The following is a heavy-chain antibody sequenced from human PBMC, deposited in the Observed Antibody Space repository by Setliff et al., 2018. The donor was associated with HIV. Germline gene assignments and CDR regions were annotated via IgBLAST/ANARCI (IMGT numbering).Heavy chain of an antibody. CDR3: TRRFEKWLAFDY. Sequence: SETLSLTCTVSGGSLSNYYWGWIRQPPGKGLEWIASIHYSGGTDYNPSLRSRVSISVDTSTNQFSLSLASVTAADTAVYYCTRRFEKWLAFDYWGQGTLVTVSS. CDR2: IHYSGGT. CDR1: GGSLSNYY. D-gene: IGHD6-19*01. J-gene: IGHJ4*02. V-gene: IGHV4-39*01.